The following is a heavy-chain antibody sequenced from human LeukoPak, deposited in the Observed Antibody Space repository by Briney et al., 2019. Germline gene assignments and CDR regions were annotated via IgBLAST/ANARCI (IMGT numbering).Heavy chain of an antibody. J-gene: IGHJ6*03. CDR3: ARDPYNGGYGDSYYYYMDV. D-gene: IGHD1-26*01. Sequence: PGGSLSSPVQPLDSSSSHGMNWVRQAPGKGLEWVSGISPSGDITYYADSVKGRFTISRDNAKNSLYLQMNSLRAEDTAIYYCARDPYNGGYGDSYYYYMDVWGKGTTVTISS. CDR1: DSSSSHG. V-gene: IGHV3-23*01. CDR2: ISPSGDIT.